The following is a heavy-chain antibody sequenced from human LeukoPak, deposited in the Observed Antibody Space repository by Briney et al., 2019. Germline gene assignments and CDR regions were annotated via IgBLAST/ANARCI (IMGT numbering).Heavy chain of an antibody. CDR3: AREGSPLTS. CDR2: INHSGST. D-gene: IGHD1-26*01. Sequence: SETLSLTCAVYGGSFSGYYCSWIRQPPGKGLEWIGEINHSGSTNYNPSLKSRVTMSVDTSKNHFSLKLSSVTAADTAVYYCAREGSPLTSWGQGTLVTVSS. V-gene: IGHV4-34*01. J-gene: IGHJ4*02. CDR1: GGSFSGYY.